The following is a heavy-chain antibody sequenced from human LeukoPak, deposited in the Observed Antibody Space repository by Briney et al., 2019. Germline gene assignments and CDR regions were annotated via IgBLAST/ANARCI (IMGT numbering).Heavy chain of an antibody. CDR1: GFTFSGYA. CDR3: ARVPLSAPDAFDI. D-gene: IGHD2/OR15-2a*01. CDR2: ISSSSSTI. V-gene: IGHV3-48*01. J-gene: IGHJ3*02. Sequence: GGSLRLSCAASGFTFSGYAMHWVRQAPGKGLEWVSYISSSSSTIYYADSVKGRFTISRDNAKNSLYLQMNSLRAEDTAVYYCARVPLSAPDAFDIWGQGTMVTVSS.